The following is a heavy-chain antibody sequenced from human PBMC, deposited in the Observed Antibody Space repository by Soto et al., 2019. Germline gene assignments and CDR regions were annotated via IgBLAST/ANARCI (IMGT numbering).Heavy chain of an antibody. CDR3: ADMPVATTADY. Sequence: EVQLVASGGGLVKPGGSLRLSCVGSGFTFANAWMNWVRQAPGKGLEWVGLIKTNAEGGTTNYAAPVKGRFTISRDDSKDTVYLHMSSLTTEDTAVYYCADMPVATTADYWGRGTLVTVSS. V-gene: IGHV3-15*01. CDR1: GFTFANAW. D-gene: IGHD5-12*01. CDR2: IKTNAEGGTT. J-gene: IGHJ4*02.